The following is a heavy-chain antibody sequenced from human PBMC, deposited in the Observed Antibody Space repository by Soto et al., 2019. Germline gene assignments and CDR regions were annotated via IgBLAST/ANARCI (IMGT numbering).Heavy chain of an antibody. Sequence: SETLSLTCTVSGDSIRRNGYFWTWIRQHPGKGLEWIGYIYHSGSSYYNPSLKSRVIISVDTSKNHFSLNLTAVMAADTAVYYCARGTMLRGPGYYYAMDVWGQGATVTVSS. J-gene: IGHJ6*02. CDR1: GDSIRRNGYF. CDR3: ARGTMLRGPGYYYAMDV. V-gene: IGHV4-31*03. CDR2: IYHSGSS. D-gene: IGHD3-10*01.